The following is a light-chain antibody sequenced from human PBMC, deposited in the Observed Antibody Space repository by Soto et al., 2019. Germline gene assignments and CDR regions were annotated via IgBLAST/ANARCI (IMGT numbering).Light chain of an antibody. J-gene: IGKJ4*01. CDR3: QQFSSYPLT. V-gene: IGKV3-20*01. CDR2: GAS. Sequence: IVLTQSPGTLSLSPGGTATLACRASESLSSAYLAWYQQKPGQAPRLLIYGASSRATGIPDRFSGSGSGTDFTLTISRLEPEDFAVYYCQQFSSYPLTFGGGTKVDI. CDR1: ESLSSAY.